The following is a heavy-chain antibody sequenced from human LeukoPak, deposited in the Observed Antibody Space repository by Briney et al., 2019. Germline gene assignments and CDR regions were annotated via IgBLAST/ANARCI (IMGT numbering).Heavy chain of an antibody. J-gene: IGHJ4*02. CDR2: ISGSGGYT. D-gene: IGHD3-10*01. Sequence: PGGSLRLSCAASRFTFSTYAMSWVRQAPGKGLEWVSVISGSGGYTDYADSVKGRFTISRDNSKNTLYLQMNSLRAEDTAVYYCAKDGSYYNFDYWGQGTLVTVSP. CDR1: RFTFSTYA. CDR3: AKDGSYYNFDY. V-gene: IGHV3-23*01.